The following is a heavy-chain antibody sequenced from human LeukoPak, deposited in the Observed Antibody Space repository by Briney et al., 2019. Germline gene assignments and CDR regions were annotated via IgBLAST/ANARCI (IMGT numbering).Heavy chain of an antibody. D-gene: IGHD1-26*01. CDR1: CGSVSSYY. Sequence: KPSETLSLTCTFSCGSVSSYYWSWMRPSPGKGLEWIGYVYYSGSTNYNPALKSRLTISLDTSENQFSLKLSSVTAAETAVYYCAREATSPTARYWYFDLWGGGTHVTVS. J-gene: IGHJ2*01. V-gene: IGHV4-59*02. CDR3: AREATSPTARYWYFDL. CDR2: VYYSGST.